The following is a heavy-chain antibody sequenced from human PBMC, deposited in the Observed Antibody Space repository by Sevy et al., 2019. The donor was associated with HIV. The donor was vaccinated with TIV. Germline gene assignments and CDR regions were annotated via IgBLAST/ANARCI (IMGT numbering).Heavy chain of an antibody. J-gene: IGHJ4*02. CDR2: ISSSNSYT. V-gene: IGHV3-11*06. CDR1: GFTFSDYY. D-gene: IGHD3-10*01. Sequence: GGSLRLSCAASGFTFSDYYMSWIRQAPGKGLEWVSYISSSNSYTNYADSVKGRFTISRDNAKNSLYLQMNSLRAEDTAVYYCARDPKSYGSGSYYSGWGQGTLVTVSS. CDR3: ARDPKSYGSGSYYSG.